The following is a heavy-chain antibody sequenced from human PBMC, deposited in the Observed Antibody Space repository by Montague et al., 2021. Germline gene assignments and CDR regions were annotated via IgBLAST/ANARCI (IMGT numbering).Heavy chain of an antibody. J-gene: IGHJ4*02. CDR2: IYPGDSDT. V-gene: IGHV5-51*01. CDR3: ARGRGDGNNWAWDFDY. CDR1: GYSFTRYW. Sequence: QSGAEVKRPGESLKISCKGSGYSFTRYWIGWVRQMPGKGLEWMGIIYPGDSDTRYSPSFQGQVTISADKSISTAYLQWSSLKASDTAMYYCARGRGDGNNWAWDFDYWGQGTLVTVSS. D-gene: IGHD5-24*01.